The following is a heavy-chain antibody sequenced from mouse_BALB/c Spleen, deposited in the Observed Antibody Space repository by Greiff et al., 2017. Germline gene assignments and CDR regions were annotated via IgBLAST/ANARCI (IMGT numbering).Heavy chain of an antibody. J-gene: IGHJ3*01. CDR2: IDPANGNT. CDR3: AGESVYYDYDGGAY. CDR1: GFNIKDTY. D-gene: IGHD2-4*01. V-gene: IGHV14-3*02. Sequence: VQLQQSGAELVKPGASVKLSCTASGFNIKDTYMHWVKQRPEQGLEWIGRIDPANGNTKYDPKFQGKATITADTSSNTAYLQLSSLTSEDTAVYYCAGESVYYDYDGGAYWGQGTLVTVSA.